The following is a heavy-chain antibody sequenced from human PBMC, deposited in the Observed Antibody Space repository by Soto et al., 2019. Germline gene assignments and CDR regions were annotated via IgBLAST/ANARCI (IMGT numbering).Heavy chain of an antibody. D-gene: IGHD3-22*01. J-gene: IGHJ6*02. CDR2: ISGSGGST. V-gene: IGHV3-23*01. CDR1: GFNFSSYA. Sequence: GGSLRLSCAASGFNFSSYAMSWVRQAPGKGLEWVSAISGSGGSTYYADSVKGRFTISRDNAKNTLYLQMNSLRAEDTAVYYCARENVYYDSSGYYYFYYYYGMDVWGQGTTVTVSS. CDR3: ARENVYYDSSGYYYFYYYYGMDV.